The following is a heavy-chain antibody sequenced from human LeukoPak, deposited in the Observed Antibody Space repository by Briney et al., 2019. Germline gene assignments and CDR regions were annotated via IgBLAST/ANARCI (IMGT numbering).Heavy chain of an antibody. CDR3: ARDVSSGWYVHYFDY. J-gene: IGHJ4*02. CDR2: IKQDGSEK. Sequence: GGSLRLSCAASGFTFSSYWMSWVRQAPGKGLEGVANIKQDGSEKYYVDSVKGRFTISRDNAKNSLYLQMNSLRAEDTAVYYCARDVSSGWYVHYFDYWGQGTLVTVSS. V-gene: IGHV3-7*01. CDR1: GFTFSSYW. D-gene: IGHD6-19*01.